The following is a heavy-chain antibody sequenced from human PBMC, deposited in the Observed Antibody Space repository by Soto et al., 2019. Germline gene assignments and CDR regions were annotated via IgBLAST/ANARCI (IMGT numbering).Heavy chain of an antibody. Sequence: ASVKVSCKASGYTFTSYDINWVRQATGQGLEWMGMINPNGGATTYADSVKGRFTISRDNAKNSLYLQMNSLRAEDTAVYYCARDPYSSSPDYNWFDPWGQGTLVTVSS. CDR1: GYTFTSYD. J-gene: IGHJ5*02. D-gene: IGHD6-6*01. V-gene: IGHV1-8*01. CDR3: ARDPYSSSPDYNWFDP. CDR2: INPNGGAT.